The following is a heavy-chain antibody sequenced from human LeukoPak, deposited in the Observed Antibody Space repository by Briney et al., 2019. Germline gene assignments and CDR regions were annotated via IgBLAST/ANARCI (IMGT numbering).Heavy chain of an antibody. CDR1: GGSVSSYY. D-gene: IGHD1-26*01. CDR2: IYYSGST. Sequence: PSETLSLTCTVSGGSVSSYYWGWIRQPPGKGLEWIGSIYYSGSTYYNPSLKSRVTISVDTSKNQFSLKLSSVTAADTAVYYCARSPSQYSGSYYLFYYYYMDVWGKGTTVTISS. J-gene: IGHJ6*03. CDR3: ARSPSQYSGSYYLFYYYYMDV. V-gene: IGHV4-39*01.